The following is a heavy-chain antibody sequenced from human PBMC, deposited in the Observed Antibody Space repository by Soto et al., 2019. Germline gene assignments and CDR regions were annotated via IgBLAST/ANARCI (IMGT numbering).Heavy chain of an antibody. D-gene: IGHD3-3*01. CDR3: AKDQLGDDYDFWSGYRGRFDP. CDR2: ISGSGGST. CDR1: GFTFSSYA. Sequence: GGSLRLSCAASGFTFSSYAMSWVRQAPGKGLEWVSAISGSGGSTYYADSVKGRFTISRDNSKNTLYLQMNSLRAEDTAVYYCAKDQLGDDYDFWSGYRGRFDPWGQGTLVTVSS. V-gene: IGHV3-23*01. J-gene: IGHJ5*02.